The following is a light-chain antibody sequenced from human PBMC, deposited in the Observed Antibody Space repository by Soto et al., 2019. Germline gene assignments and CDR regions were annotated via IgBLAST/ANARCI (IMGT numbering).Light chain of an antibody. CDR2: EVS. V-gene: IGLV2-8*01. CDR1: SSDVGGYNY. Sequence: QSALTQPPSASGSPGQSVTISCTGTSSDVGGYNYVSWYQQHPGRAPKIMIYEVSKRPSGVPDRFSGSKSGNTAPLTVSGLQTEDEADYYCSSYAGSNNQVFGTGTKVTVL. CDR3: SSYAGSNNQV. J-gene: IGLJ1*01.